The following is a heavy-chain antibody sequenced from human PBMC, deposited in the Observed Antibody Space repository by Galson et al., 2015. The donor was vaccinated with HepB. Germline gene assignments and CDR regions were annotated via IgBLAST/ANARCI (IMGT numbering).Heavy chain of an antibody. Sequence: QSGAEVKKPGESLKISCKGSGYSFTSYWIGWVRQMPGKGLEWMGIIYPGDSDTRYSPSFQGQVTISADKSISTAYLQWSSLKASDTAMYYCARHATGGPNIFPNSYGLYYYYYYGMDVWGQGTTVTVSS. CDR2: IYPGDSDT. CDR1: GYSFTSYW. CDR3: ARHATGGPNIFPNSYGLYYYYYYGMDV. J-gene: IGHJ6*02. D-gene: IGHD5-18*01. V-gene: IGHV5-51*01.